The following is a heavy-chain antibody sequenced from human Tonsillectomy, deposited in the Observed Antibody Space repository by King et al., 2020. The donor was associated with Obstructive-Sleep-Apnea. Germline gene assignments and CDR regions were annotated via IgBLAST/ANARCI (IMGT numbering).Heavy chain of an antibody. D-gene: IGHD6-13*01. Sequence: VQLVQSGAEVKKPGESLKISCKDSGYSFTSYWIGWVRQMPGKGLEWMGIIYLGDSDTRYSPSFQGQVTISADNAINTAYLQWSRLKASDTAMYYCARQQPYYYVMDVCGQGTTVTVSS. CDR2: IYLGDSDT. V-gene: IGHV5-51*01. J-gene: IGHJ6*02. CDR3: ARQQPYYYVMDV. CDR1: GYSFTSYW.